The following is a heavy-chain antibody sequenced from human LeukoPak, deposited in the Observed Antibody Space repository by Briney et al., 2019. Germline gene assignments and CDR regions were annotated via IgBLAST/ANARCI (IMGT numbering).Heavy chain of an antibody. Sequence: SETLSLTCTVSGASISSYYWSWVRQPPGKGLEWVGYIYSSGSTNYNPSLKSRVTISVDTSKNQFSLKLSSVTAADTAVYYCARRATMLAGGYFDYWGQGTLVTVSS. CDR2: IYSSGST. D-gene: IGHD5-12*01. CDR3: ARRATMLAGGYFDY. J-gene: IGHJ4*02. CDR1: GASISSYY. V-gene: IGHV4-4*09.